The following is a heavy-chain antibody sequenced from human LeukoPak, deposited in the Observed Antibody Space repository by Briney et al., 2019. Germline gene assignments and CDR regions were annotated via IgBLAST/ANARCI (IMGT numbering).Heavy chain of an antibody. D-gene: IGHD6-19*01. CDR1: GGSISSYY. V-gene: IGHV4-4*07. J-gene: IGHJ3*02. CDR3: ARDLPYSSGWYGGRDAFDI. CDR2: IYTSGST. Sequence: PSETLSLTCTVSGGSISSYYWSWIRQPAGKGREWIGRIYTSGSTKYNPSLKSRVTMSVDTSKNQFSLKLSSVTAADTAVYCFARDLPYSSGWYGGRDAFDIWGQGTMVTVSS.